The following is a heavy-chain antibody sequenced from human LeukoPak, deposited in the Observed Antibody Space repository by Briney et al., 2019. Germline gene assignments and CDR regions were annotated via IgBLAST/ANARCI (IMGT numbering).Heavy chain of an antibody. CDR1: GFTVSSNY. V-gene: IGHV3-53*01. J-gene: IGHJ6*02. CDR3: AREMLDFWSGYQGHYGMDV. Sequence: GGSLRLSCAASGFTVSSNYMSWVRQAPGKGLEWVSVIYSGGSTYYADSVKGRFTISRDNSKNTLYLQTNSLGAEDTAVYYCAREMLDFWSGYQGHYGMDVWGQGTTVTVSS. CDR2: IYSGGST. D-gene: IGHD3-3*01.